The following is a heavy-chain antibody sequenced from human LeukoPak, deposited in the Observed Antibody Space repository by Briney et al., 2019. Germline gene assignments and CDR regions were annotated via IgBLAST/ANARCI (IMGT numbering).Heavy chain of an antibody. V-gene: IGHV1-18*01. J-gene: IGHJ4*02. CDR3: ARARDPYSSSWYFSHLNFDY. CDR1: GYTFTSYG. Sequence: GASVKVSCKASGYTFTSYGISWVRQAPGQGLEWMGWISAYNGNTNYAQKLQGRVTMTTDTSTSTAYMELRSLRSDDTAVYYCARARDPYSSSWYFSHLNFDYWGQGTLVTVSS. D-gene: IGHD6-13*01. CDR2: ISAYNGNT.